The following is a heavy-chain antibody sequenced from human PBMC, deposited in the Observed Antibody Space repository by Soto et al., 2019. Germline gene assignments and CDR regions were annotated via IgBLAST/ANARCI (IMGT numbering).Heavy chain of an antibody. V-gene: IGHV2-26*01. D-gene: IGHD6-6*01. CDR1: GFSLSNARMG. CDR3: ARIPWSSSFGRPFDP. CDR2: IFSNDEK. J-gene: IGHJ5*02. Sequence: SGPTLVNPTETLTLTCTVSGFSLSNARMGVSWIRQPPGKALEWLAHIFSNDEKSYSTSLKSRLTISKDTSKSQVVLTMTNMDPVDTATYHCARIPWSSSFGRPFDPCGQGTLVTVSS.